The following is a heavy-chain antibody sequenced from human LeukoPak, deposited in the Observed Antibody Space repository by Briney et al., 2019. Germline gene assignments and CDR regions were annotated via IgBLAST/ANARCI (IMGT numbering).Heavy chain of an antibody. D-gene: IGHD3-10*01. J-gene: IGHJ4*02. Sequence: SVKVSCKASGGTFSSYAISWVRQAPGQGLEWTGGIIPIFGTANYAQKFQGRVTITADESTSTAYMELSSLRSDDTAVYYCARSKIYYGSGSYFDYWGQGTLVTVSS. CDR2: IIPIFGTA. CDR3: ARSKIYYGSGSYFDY. CDR1: GGTFSSYA. V-gene: IGHV1-69*13.